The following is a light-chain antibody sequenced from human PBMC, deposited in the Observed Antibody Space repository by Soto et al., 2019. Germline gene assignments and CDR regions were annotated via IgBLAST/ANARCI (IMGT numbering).Light chain of an antibody. CDR3: QHLALYPST. V-gene: IGKV1-5*01. CDR1: QSISSW. J-gene: IGKJ4*01. Sequence: DIPMTQSPSTLSASVGDRVTITCRASQSISSWLAWYQQKPGKAPKLLNYDASSLESGVPSRSSGSGSETDFTLTLSSLQPEDFATYHFQHLALYPSTFGGGTKVE. CDR2: DAS.